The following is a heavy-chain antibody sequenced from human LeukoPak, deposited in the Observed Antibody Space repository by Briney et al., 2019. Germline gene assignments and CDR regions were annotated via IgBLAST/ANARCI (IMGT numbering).Heavy chain of an antibody. CDR3: ARDQGSQTAYYYMDV. J-gene: IGHJ6*03. CDR1: GGSISSYY. D-gene: IGHD3-10*01. CDR2: IHYSGST. V-gene: IGHV4-59*01. Sequence: SETLSLTCTVSGGSISSYYWNWIRQAPGKGLEWIGDIHYSGSTNYNPSLKSRVTISVDTSKNQFALKLTSVTAADTAVYYCARDQGSQTAYYYMDVWGKGTTVTVSS.